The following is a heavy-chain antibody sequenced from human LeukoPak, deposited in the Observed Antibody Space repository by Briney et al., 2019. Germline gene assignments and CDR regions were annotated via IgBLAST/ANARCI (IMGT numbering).Heavy chain of an antibody. Sequence: ASVQVSCKPSGYPFSHHYLHWVRPAPGQRPEGMGWIKPNRGDTNYAQKFQGRLSMTRDTTISTVYMELTRLTSDDTAVYYCARGHEWELAIDFWGEGTLITVSS. CDR3: ARGHEWELAIDF. CDR2: IKPNRGDT. J-gene: IGHJ4*02. D-gene: IGHD1-26*01. V-gene: IGHV1-2*02. CDR1: GYPFSHHY.